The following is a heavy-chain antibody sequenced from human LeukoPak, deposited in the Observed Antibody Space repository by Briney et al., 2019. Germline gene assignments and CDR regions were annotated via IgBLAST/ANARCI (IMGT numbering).Heavy chain of an antibody. V-gene: IGHV3-33*01. CDR1: GFTFSSYG. D-gene: IGHD2-15*01. CDR3: ARDLYCSGGSCPYYYGMDV. Sequence: HPGGFLRLSCAASGFTFSSYGMHWVRQAPGKGLEWVAVIWYDGSNKYYADSVKGRFTISRDNSKNTLYLQMNSLRAEDTAVYYCARDLYCSGGSCPYYYGMDVWGQGTTVTVSS. CDR2: IWYDGSNK. J-gene: IGHJ6*02.